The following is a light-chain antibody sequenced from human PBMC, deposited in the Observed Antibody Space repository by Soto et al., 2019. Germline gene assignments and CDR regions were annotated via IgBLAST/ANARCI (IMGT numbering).Light chain of an antibody. CDR1: QSVSSN. Sequence: EIVMTQSPATLSVSPGERATLSCRASQSVSSNLAWYQQKPGQAPRLLIYGASTRATGIPARFSGSGSGTEVGLTLSSLQSEDFAVYYCQQYNNWPLTFGGGTKVEIK. CDR2: GAS. J-gene: IGKJ4*01. V-gene: IGKV3-15*01. CDR3: QQYNNWPLT.